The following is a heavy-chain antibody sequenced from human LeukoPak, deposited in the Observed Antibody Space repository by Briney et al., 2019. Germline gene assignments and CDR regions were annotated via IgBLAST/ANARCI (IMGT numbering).Heavy chain of an antibody. CDR1: GFTFSSYG. CDR2: ISYDGSNK. V-gene: IGHV3-30*18. Sequence: GGSLRLSCAASGFTFSSYGMHWVRQAPGKGLEWVAVISYDGSNKYYADSVKGRFTISRDNSKNTLYLQMNSLRAEDTAVYYRAKPTQAGYSSGPFDYWGQGTLVTVSS. J-gene: IGHJ4*02. D-gene: IGHD6-19*01. CDR3: AKPTQAGYSSGPFDY.